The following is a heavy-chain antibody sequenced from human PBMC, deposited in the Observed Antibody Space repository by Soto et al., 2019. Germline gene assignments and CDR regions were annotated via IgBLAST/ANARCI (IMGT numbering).Heavy chain of an antibody. Sequence: PGGSLRLSCAASGFTVSRKYMSWVRQAPGRGLEWVSVIYSGGSTFYADSVRGRFTISRDNSKNTVNLQMNSLRAEDTAVYYCARDPWAADYWGQGTLVTVSS. CDR2: IYSGGST. J-gene: IGHJ4*02. V-gene: IGHV3-66*01. CDR1: GFTVSRKY. CDR3: ARDPWAADY. D-gene: IGHD3-16*01.